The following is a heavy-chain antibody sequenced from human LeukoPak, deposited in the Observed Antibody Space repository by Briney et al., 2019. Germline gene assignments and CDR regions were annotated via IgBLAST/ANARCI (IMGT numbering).Heavy chain of an antibody. CDR1: GGTFSSYA. D-gene: IGHD3-16*01. CDR2: IIPIFGTA. J-gene: IGHJ4*02. Sequence: SVKVSCKASGGTFSSYAISWVRQAPGQGLEWMGRIIPIFGTANYAQKFQGRVTIATDESTSTAYVELSSLRSEDTAVYYCARESTFGGVLFDYWGQGTLVTVS. CDR3: ARESTFGGVLFDY. V-gene: IGHV1-69*05.